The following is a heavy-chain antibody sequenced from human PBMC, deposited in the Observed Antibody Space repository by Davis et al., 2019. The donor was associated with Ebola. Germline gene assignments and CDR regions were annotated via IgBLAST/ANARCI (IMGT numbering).Heavy chain of an antibody. D-gene: IGHD5-12*01. CDR3: ARWDRRGYFGGPVDY. J-gene: IGHJ4*02. CDR1: GFTFSSYW. Sequence: GESLKISCAASGFTFSSYWMSWVRQAPGKGLEWVANIKEDGSDNYYVDSVKGRFTISRDNAKNSLHLQMNTLRVEDTAVYYCARWDRRGYFGGPVDYWGQGTLVTVSS. V-gene: IGHV3-7*03. CDR2: IKEDGSDN.